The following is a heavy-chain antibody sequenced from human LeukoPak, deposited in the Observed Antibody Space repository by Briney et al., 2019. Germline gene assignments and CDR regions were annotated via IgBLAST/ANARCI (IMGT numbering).Heavy chain of an antibody. CDR2: IRAYNGNT. J-gene: IGHJ6*03. D-gene: IGHD3-9*01. V-gene: IGHV1-18*01. CDR3: ARTPQGGNYDILTGYYNVGYYMDV. Sequence: ASVKVSCKASGSTFTSYGISWVRQAPGQGLEWMGWIRAYNGNTKYAQKLQGRVTMTTDTSTSTAYMELRSLRSDDTAVYYCARTPQGGNYDILTGYYNVGYYMDVWDKGTTVTISS. CDR1: GSTFTSYG.